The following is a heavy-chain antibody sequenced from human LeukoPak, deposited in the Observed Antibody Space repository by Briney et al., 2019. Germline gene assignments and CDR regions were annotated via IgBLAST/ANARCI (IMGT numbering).Heavy chain of an antibody. CDR1: GYTFTGYY. Sequence: ASVKVSCKASGYTFTGYYVHWVRQAPGQGLEWMGRINPNSGGTNYAQKFQGSVTMTRDTSISTAYMELSRLRSDDTAVYYCARGFAMVRGVIPTILRHWGQGTLVTVSS. J-gene: IGHJ4*02. CDR2: INPNSGGT. CDR3: ARGFAMVRGVIPTILRH. D-gene: IGHD3-10*01. V-gene: IGHV1-2*06.